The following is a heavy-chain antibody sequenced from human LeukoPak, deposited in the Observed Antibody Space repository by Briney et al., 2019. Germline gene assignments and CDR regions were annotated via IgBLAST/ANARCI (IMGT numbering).Heavy chain of an antibody. CDR2: IYHSGST. CDR3: ARGVFGGYSYGSVFDY. Sequence: SETLSLTCAVSGYSISSGYYWGWIRQPPGKGLEWIGSIYHSGSTYYNPSLKSRVTISVDTSKNQFSLKLSSVTAADTAVYYCARGVFGGYSYGSVFDYWRQGTLVTVSS. V-gene: IGHV4-38-2*01. CDR1: GYSISSGYY. D-gene: IGHD5-18*01. J-gene: IGHJ4*02.